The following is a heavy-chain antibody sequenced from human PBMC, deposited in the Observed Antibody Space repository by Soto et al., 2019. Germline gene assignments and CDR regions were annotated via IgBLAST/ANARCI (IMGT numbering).Heavy chain of an antibody. J-gene: IGHJ6*03. D-gene: IGHD3-16*01. CDR2: ITWHSGTI. CDR3: AKEMITFVDFNYYYMAV. V-gene: IGHV3-9*01. CDR1: GFTFDKYT. Sequence: DVQLVESGGGLVQPGRSLRLACAASGFTFDKYTMHWVRQAPGKGLEWVSSITWHSGTIGYADSVKGRFTMSRDDSKTSLYLQMNRLRRADTALYSCAKEMITFVDFNYYYMAVWGTGTTVTVSS.